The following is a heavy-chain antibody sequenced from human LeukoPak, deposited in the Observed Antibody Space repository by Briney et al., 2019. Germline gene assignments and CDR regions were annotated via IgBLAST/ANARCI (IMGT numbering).Heavy chain of an antibody. CDR2: IYYSGST. CDR3: ARALIVDYYDIAFDY. J-gene: IGHJ4*02. V-gene: IGHV4-30-4*01. Sequence: SETLSLTCTVSGGSISSGDYYWSWIRQPPGKGLEWIGYIYYSGSTYYNPSLKSRVTISVDTSKNQFSLKLSSVTVADTAVYYCARALIVDYYDIAFDYWGQGTLVTVSS. D-gene: IGHD3-22*01. CDR1: GGSISSGDYY.